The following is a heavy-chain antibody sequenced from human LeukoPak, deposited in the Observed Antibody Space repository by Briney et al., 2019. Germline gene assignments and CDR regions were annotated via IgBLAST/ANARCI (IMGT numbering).Heavy chain of an antibody. Sequence: SETLSLTCTASGGSISSGGYYWSWLRPPPGRGLEWLGYIYHSGSTYYNPSLKSRVTISVDRSKNQFSLNLSSVTAADTAVYYCARAYYDFWSGYFNWFDPWGQGTLVTVSS. CDR2: IYHSGST. D-gene: IGHD3-3*01. J-gene: IGHJ5*02. CDR3: ARAYYDFWSGYFNWFDP. V-gene: IGHV4-30-2*01. CDR1: GGSISSGGYY.